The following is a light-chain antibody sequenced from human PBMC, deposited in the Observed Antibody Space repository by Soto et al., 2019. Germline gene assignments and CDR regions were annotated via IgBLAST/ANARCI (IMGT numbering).Light chain of an antibody. Sequence: QPALTQPASVSGSPGQSITISCTGTSSDVGNYDLVSWYQQHPGRAPKLMIYEDTKRPSGVSNRFSASKSGNTASLTVSGLQPEDEADYYCCSYAGSSTHYVFGTGTKVTVL. CDR2: EDT. J-gene: IGLJ1*01. CDR1: SSDVGNYDL. CDR3: CSYAGSSTHYV. V-gene: IGLV2-23*01.